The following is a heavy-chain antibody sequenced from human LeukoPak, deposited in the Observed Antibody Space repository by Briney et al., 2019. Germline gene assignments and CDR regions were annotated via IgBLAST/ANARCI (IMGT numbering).Heavy chain of an antibody. CDR1: GGSTSGYY. D-gene: IGHD2-2*03. V-gene: IGHV4-59*01. CDR2: IYYSGST. Sequence: SSETLSLTCTVSGGSTSGYYWSWIRQPPGKGLEWIGYIYYSGSTNYNPSLKSRVTISVDTSKNQFSLKLSSVTAADTAVYYCARAYGYCSSTSCLYYYYGMDVWGQGTTVTVSS. J-gene: IGHJ6*02. CDR3: ARAYGYCSSTSCLYYYYGMDV.